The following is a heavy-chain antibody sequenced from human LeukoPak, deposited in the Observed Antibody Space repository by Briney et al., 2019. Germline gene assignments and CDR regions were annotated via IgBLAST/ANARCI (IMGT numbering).Heavy chain of an antibody. Sequence: SETLSLTCTVSGGSISSGTYYWGWIRQPPGKGLEWLGTVFYGGTPYYNPSLKSRVTISVNTSKNHFSLGLSSVTAADTAVYYCARLDSGDYFFDYWGQGSLVTVSS. J-gene: IGHJ4*02. D-gene: IGHD4-17*01. CDR1: GGSISSGTYY. V-gene: IGHV4-39*02. CDR3: ARLDSGDYFFDY. CDR2: VFYGGTP.